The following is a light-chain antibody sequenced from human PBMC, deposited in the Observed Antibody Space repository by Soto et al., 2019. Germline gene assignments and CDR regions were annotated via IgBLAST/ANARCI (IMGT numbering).Light chain of an antibody. CDR3: QHYNNWPPWT. J-gene: IGKJ1*01. CDR2: GTD. CDR1: QSVSSN. V-gene: IGKV3-15*01. Sequence: IVMTQSPSTLSVSPGERATLSCRASQSVSSNLAWYQQKPGQAPRLLIYGTDTRPTGIPARFSGSGSGTGFTLTISSLQSVDFAVYYCQHYNNWPPWTFGRGTTVEIK.